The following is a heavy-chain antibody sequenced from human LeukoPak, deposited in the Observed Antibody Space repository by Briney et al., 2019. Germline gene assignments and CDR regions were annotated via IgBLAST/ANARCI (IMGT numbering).Heavy chain of an antibody. CDR3: ARVAVSYRRHMRYYYYMDV. Sequence: ASVKVSCEASGYTFTSYDINWVRQATGQGLEWMGWMNPNSGNTGYAQKFQGRVTITRNTSISTAYMELSSLRSEDTAVYYCARVAVSYRRHMRYYYYMDVWGKGTTVTVSS. CDR1: GYTFTSYD. D-gene: IGHD3-16*02. CDR2: MNPNSGNT. V-gene: IGHV1-8*03. J-gene: IGHJ6*03.